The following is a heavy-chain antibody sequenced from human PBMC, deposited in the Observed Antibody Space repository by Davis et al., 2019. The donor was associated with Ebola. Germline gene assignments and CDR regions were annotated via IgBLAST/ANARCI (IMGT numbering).Heavy chain of an antibody. J-gene: IGHJ3*02. Sequence: HSQTLSLTCAISGDSVAGGTGGWNWIRQSSSRGLEWLGRTYYSSKWYTGYAESVKSRINISPDTPKNQISLQLNSVTPEDTAVYYCARLNWGLKAFDIWGQGTMVTVSS. CDR3: ARLNWGLKAFDI. CDR2: TYYSSKWYT. V-gene: IGHV6-1*01. D-gene: IGHD7-27*01. CDR1: GDSVAGGTGG.